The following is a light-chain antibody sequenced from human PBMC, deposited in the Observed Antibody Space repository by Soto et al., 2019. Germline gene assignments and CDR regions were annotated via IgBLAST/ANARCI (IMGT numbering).Light chain of an antibody. V-gene: IGKV3-15*01. CDR2: DAS. CDR1: QSINSN. CDR3: QRYNSWPPDYT. Sequence: ETVMTQSPATLSVSPGERVTLSCRASQSINSNLAWYQQRPGQAPRVLIYDASTRATAVPARFSGSGSGTEFPLTISSLQSEDFAVYSCQRYNSWPPDYTFGQGTKLEIK. J-gene: IGKJ2*01.